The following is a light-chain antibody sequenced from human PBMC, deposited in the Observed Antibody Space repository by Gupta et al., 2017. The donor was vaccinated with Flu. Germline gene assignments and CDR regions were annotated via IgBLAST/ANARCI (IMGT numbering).Light chain of an antibody. Sequence: RKDNSYWYQQAPGTAPELLIYKENRRPSGVPEGFSGSKSGTTVTLTISGVQAEEEADYHCQASDNNRNGWVFGGGTKLTVL. V-gene: IGLV3-25*01. CDR2: KEN. J-gene: IGLJ3*02. CDR1: RKDN. CDR3: QASDNNRNGWV.